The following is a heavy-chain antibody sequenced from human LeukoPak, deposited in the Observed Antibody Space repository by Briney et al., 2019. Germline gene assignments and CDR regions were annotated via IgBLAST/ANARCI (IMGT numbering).Heavy chain of an antibody. V-gene: IGHV3-30*03. CDR3: ARTYPPTIAAADPLKGGAFDI. CDR2: ISYDGSNK. J-gene: IGHJ3*02. D-gene: IGHD6-13*01. CDR1: GFTFSSYG. Sequence: PGRSLRLSCAASGFTFSSYGMHWVRQAPGKGLEWVAVISYDGSNKYYADSVKGRFTISRDNSKNTLYLQMNSLRAEDTAVYYCARTYPPTIAAADPLKGGAFDIWGQGTMVTVSS.